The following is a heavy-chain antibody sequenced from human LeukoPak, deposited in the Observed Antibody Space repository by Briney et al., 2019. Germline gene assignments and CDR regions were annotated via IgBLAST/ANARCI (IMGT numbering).Heavy chain of an antibody. CDR2: IYSDDSDT. V-gene: IGHV5-51*01. CDR3: ARWYCSSTSCYNRWDYYYYYMDV. J-gene: IGHJ6*03. CDR1: GYSFTSYW. D-gene: IGHD2-2*02. Sequence: GESLKISCKGSGYSFTSYWIGWVRQMPGKGLEWMGIIYSDDSDTRYSPSFQGQVTISADKSISTAYLQWSSLKASDTAMYYCARWYCSSTSCYNRWDYYYYYMDVWGKGTTVTVSS.